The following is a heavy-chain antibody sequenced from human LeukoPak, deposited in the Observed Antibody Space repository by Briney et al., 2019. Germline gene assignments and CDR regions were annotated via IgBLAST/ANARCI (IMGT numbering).Heavy chain of an antibody. CDR1: GGSISSYY. CDR3: ARDGPVSGSSPYYYYYYMDV. J-gene: IGHJ6*03. V-gene: IGHV4-59*01. D-gene: IGHD1-26*01. Sequence: SETLSLTCTVSGGSISSYYWSWIRQPPGKGLEWIGYIYYSRSTNYNPSLKSRVTISVDTSNNQFSLKLSSVPAADTAVYYCARDGPVSGSSPYYYYYYMDVWGKGTTVTVSS. CDR2: IYYSRST.